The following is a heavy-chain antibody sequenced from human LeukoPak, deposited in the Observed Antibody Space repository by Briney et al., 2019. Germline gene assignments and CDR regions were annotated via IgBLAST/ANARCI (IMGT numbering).Heavy chain of an antibody. CDR3: ARDKDIAARPNWFDP. J-gene: IGHJ5*02. CDR1: GYTFSSYG. CDR2: ISDYNGNT. V-gene: IGHV1-18*01. Sequence: ASVKVSCKASGYTFSSYGISWVRQAPGQGLEWMGWISDYNGNTNYAQSLQGRVTMTTDTSTSTAYMELRSLRSDDTAVYYCARDKDIAARPNWFDPWGQGTLVTVSS. D-gene: IGHD6-6*01.